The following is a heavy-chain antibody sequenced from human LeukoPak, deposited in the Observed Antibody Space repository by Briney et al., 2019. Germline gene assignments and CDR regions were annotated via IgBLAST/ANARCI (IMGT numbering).Heavy chain of an antibody. CDR1: GYSFTTYW. Sequence: GESLKISCKGSGYSFTTYWIGWVRQMPGKGLEWMGIIYPGDSDTRYSPSFQGQVTISAEKSTNTAYLQWSSLKASDTAIYYCARGGVDYYDSSGYSFGYFDLWGRGTLVTVSS. V-gene: IGHV5-51*01. CDR3: ARGGVDYYDSSGYSFGYFDL. J-gene: IGHJ2*01. CDR2: IYPGDSDT. D-gene: IGHD3-22*01.